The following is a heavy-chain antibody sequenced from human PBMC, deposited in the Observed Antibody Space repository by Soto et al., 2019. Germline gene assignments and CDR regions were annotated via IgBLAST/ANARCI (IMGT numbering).Heavy chain of an antibody. Sequence: PGESLKISCKGSGYRSTSYWSGWVRQMPGKGLEWMGIIYPGDSDTRYSPSFQGQVTISADKSISTAYLQWSSLKASDTAMYYCARIGTSPPAGLDPWGQGTLVTVSS. D-gene: IGHD6-19*01. V-gene: IGHV5-51*01. CDR2: IYPGDSDT. CDR1: GYRSTSYW. J-gene: IGHJ5*02. CDR3: ARIGTSPPAGLDP.